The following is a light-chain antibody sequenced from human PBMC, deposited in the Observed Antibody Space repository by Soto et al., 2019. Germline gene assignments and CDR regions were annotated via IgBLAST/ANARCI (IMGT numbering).Light chain of an antibody. CDR3: QQFSSYPLT. CDR2: DAS. Sequence: EFVLTHSPGTLSFSPLERANLXFMASQTVRNNYLAWYQQKPGQAPKLLIYDASSRATGIPDRFSGGGSGTDFILTISRLEPEDFAVYYCQQFSSYPLTFGGGTKVDIK. J-gene: IGKJ4*01. CDR1: QTVRNNY. V-gene: IGKV3-20*01.